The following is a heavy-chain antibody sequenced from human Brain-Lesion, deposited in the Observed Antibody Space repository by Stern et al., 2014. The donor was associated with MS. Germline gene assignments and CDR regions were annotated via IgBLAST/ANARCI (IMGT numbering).Heavy chain of an antibody. D-gene: IGHD6-19*01. CDR1: GGSIGRSSYY. CDR3: ARGAGVFDS. V-gene: IGHV4-39*02. Sequence: VQLVESGPGLVKPSETLSLTCTVSGGSIGRSSYYWGWIRQPPGKGLEWIGNIFYTGSTFYDPSLKSRVTISVDTSNNPFSLRLNSVTAADTAVYYCARGAGVFDSWGQGTLVTVSP. J-gene: IGHJ4*02. CDR2: IFYTGST.